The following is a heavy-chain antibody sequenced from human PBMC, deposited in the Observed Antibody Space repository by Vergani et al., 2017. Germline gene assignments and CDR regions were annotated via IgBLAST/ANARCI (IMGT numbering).Heavy chain of an antibody. Sequence: QLQLQESGPGLVKPSETLSLTCTVSGGSISSSSYYWSWIRQPPGKGLEWIGYIYYSGGTNYNPSLQSRVTISVDTSKNQFSLKLSSVTAADTAVYYCARYQTRAGXFDYWGQGTLVTVSS. D-gene: IGHD2-2*01. V-gene: IGHV4-61*01. CDR1: GGSISSSSYY. J-gene: IGHJ4*02. CDR2: IYYSGGT. CDR3: ARYQTRAGXFDY.